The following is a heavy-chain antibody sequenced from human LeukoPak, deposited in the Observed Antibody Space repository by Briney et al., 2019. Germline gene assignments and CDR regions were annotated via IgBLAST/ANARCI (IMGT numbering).Heavy chain of an antibody. CDR3: ARGITMMIVAPGY. V-gene: IGHV3-53*01. CDR1: GFTVNNNY. CDR2: LYSNSIT. Sequence: GGSLRLSCAASGFTVNNNYMSWVRQAPGKGLEWVSVLYSNSITYYADSVKGRFTISRDSSKNTLYLQMNSLRAEDTAVYYCARGITMMIVAPGYWGQGTLVTVSS. J-gene: IGHJ4*02. D-gene: IGHD3-22*01.